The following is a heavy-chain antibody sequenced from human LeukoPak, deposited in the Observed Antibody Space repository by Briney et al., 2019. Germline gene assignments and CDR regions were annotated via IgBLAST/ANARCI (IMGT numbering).Heavy chain of an antibody. J-gene: IGHJ4*02. CDR2: ISSKSSYR. CDR1: GFTFSSYS. V-gene: IGHV3-21*06. CDR3: AGDHYYDTSVYMY. Sequence: PGGSLRLSCAASGFTFSSYSMNWVRQAPGKGLEWVSSISSKSSYRHYADSVKGRFTISRDNANNSLYLQMNSLRAEDTAVYYCAGDHYYDTSVYMYWGQGTLVTVSS. D-gene: IGHD3-22*01.